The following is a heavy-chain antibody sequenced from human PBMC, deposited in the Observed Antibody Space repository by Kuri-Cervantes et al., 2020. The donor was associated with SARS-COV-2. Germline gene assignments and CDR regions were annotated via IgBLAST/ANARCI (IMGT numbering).Heavy chain of an antibody. CDR1: GFTFDDYA. V-gene: IGHV3-9*01. CDR3: TRDGRYCTSINCRGDAFDI. J-gene: IGHJ3*02. CDR2: ISWNSGSI. D-gene: IGHD2-2*01. Sequence: GGSLRLSCAASGFTFDDYAMHWVRQAPGKGLEWVSGISWNSGSIGYADSVKGRFTISRDNAKNSLNLQMDSLGAEDTAVYYCTRDGRYCTSINCRGDAFDIWGQGTMVTVSS.